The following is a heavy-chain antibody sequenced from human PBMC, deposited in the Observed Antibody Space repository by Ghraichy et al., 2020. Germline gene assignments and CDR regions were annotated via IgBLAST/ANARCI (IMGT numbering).Heavy chain of an antibody. V-gene: IGHV3-53*01. D-gene: IGHD6-19*01. CDR2: IYSGGST. Sequence: LSLTCAASGFTVSSNYMSWVRQAPGKGLEWVSVIYSGGSTYYADSVKGRFTISRDNSKNTLYLQMNSLRAEDTAVYYCARARYSSGPQGYWGQGTLVTVSS. CDR3: ARARYSSGPQGY. CDR1: GFTVSSNY. J-gene: IGHJ4*02.